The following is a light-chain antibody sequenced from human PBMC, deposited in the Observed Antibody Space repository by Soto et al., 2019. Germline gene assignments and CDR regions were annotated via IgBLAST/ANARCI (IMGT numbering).Light chain of an antibody. J-gene: IGKJ1*01. CDR2: AAS. V-gene: IGKV1-39*01. CDR3: QQSYSTHQGT. Sequence: DIQMTQSPSSLSASVGDRVTITCRASQSISSYLNWYQQKPGKAPKLLIYAASSLQSGVPSRFSGSGSGTDFTLTISSLQPEDFATYYCQQSYSTHQGTLGQGTKVDIK. CDR1: QSISSY.